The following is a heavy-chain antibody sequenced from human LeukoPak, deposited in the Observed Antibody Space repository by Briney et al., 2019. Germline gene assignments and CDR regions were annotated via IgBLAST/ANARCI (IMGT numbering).Heavy chain of an antibody. CDR3: ARTMVRARSGSWFDP. Sequence: RASVKVSCKASGYTFTSYDIDWVRQATGQGLEWMGWMNPNSGNTGYAQKFQGRVTMTRNTSISTAYMELNSLRSEDTAVYYCARTMVRARSGSWFDPWGQGTLVTVSS. D-gene: IGHD3-10*01. CDR2: MNPNSGNT. V-gene: IGHV1-8*01. J-gene: IGHJ5*02. CDR1: GYTFTSYD.